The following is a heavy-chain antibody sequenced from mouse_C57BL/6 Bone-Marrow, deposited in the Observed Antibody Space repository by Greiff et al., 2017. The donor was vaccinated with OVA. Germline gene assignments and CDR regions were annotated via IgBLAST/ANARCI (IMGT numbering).Heavy chain of an antibody. V-gene: IGHV1-82*01. CDR3: AKASWFAY. CDR1: GYAFSSSW. D-gene: IGHD6-1*01. CDR2: IYPGDGGT. Sequence: QVQLQQSGPELVKPGASVKISCKASGYAFSSSWMNWVKQRPGQGLEWIGRIYPGDGGTNYNGKFKGKATLTADKSSSTAYMQLSSLTSEDSAVYFCAKASWFAYWGQGTLVTVSA. J-gene: IGHJ3*01.